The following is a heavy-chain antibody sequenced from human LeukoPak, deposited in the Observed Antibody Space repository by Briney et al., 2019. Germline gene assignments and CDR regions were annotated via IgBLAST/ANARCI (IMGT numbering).Heavy chain of an antibody. J-gene: IGHJ4*02. CDR2: ISHSGST. CDR1: GGSISSYY. Sequence: SETLSLTCTVSGGSISSYYWSWIRQPPGKGLEWIGEISHSGSTNYNPSLKSRVTISVDTSKNQFSLKLSSVTAADTAVYYCARDRPLWFGEAYHDYWGQGTLVTVSS. V-gene: IGHV4-34*01. D-gene: IGHD3-10*01. CDR3: ARDRPLWFGEAYHDY.